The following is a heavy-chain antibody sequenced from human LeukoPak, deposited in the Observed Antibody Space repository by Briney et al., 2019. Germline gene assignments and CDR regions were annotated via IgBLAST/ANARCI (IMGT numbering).Heavy chain of an antibody. CDR3: ARRLYDSSGYYLDY. D-gene: IGHD3-22*01. V-gene: IGHV4-61*08. CDR2: IYYSGSS. CDR1: GGSISSGDYY. Sequence: PSETLSLTCTVSGGSISSGDYYWSWIRQPPGKGLEWIGYIYYSGSSNYNPSLKSRVTMSVDTSKNQFSLKVSSVTAADTAIYYCARRLYDSSGYYLDYWGQGTLVTVSS. J-gene: IGHJ4*02.